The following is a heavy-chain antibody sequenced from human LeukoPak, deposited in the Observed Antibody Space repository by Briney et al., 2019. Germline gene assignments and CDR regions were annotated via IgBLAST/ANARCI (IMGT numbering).Heavy chain of an antibody. CDR3: AKDSLGKNWNDVGWFDP. V-gene: IGHV3-43*01. Sequence: GGSLRLSCTASGFTFDDYTMHWVRQAPGKGLEWVSLISWDGGSKHYADSVKGRFTISRDNSKNSLYLQMNSLRTEDTALYYCAKDSLGKNWNDVGWFDPWGQGTLVTVSS. CDR1: GFTFDDYT. D-gene: IGHD1-1*01. CDR2: ISWDGGSK. J-gene: IGHJ5*02.